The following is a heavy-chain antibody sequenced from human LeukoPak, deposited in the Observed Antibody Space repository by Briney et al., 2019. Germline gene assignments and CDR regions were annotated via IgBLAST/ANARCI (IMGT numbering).Heavy chain of an antibody. Sequence: GGSLRLSCAASGFTFSSYAMSWVRQAPGKGLEWVSAISGSGGSTYYADSVKGRFTISRDNSKNTLYLQMNSLRAEDTAVYYCAKDVGYCSSTSCWDLFDFYGFGTYHYYGMDVWGQGTTVTVSS. J-gene: IGHJ6*02. CDR1: GFTFSSYA. CDR2: ISGSGGST. V-gene: IGHV3-23*01. CDR3: AKDVGYCSSTSCWDLFDFYGFGTYHYYGMDV. D-gene: IGHD2-2*03.